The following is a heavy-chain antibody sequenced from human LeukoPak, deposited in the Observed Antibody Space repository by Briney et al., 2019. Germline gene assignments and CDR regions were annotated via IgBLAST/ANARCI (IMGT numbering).Heavy chain of an antibody. CDR3: AREDGYYYSHFDY. J-gene: IGHJ4*02. V-gene: IGHV4-59*01. D-gene: IGHD3-22*01. CDR2: IYYSGST. CDR1: GGSISSYY. Sequence: SETLSPTCTVSGGSISSYYWSWIRPPPGKGLEWIGYIYYSGSTNYNPSLKSRVTISVDTSKNQFSLKLSSVTAADTAVYYCAREDGYYYSHFDYWGQGTLVTVSS.